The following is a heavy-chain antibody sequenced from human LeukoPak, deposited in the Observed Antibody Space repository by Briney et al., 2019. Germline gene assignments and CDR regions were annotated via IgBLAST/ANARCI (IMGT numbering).Heavy chain of an antibody. CDR3: ARHKRSIAARGACFDY. CDR1: GGSLSGYY. CDR2: INHSAST. V-gene: IGHV4-34*01. D-gene: IGHD6-6*01. J-gene: IGHJ4*02. Sequence: KPSETLSLTCAVYGGSLSGYYWSWIRQPPGKGLVWIGEINHSASTNYIPSLKSRVTISVDTSKNQFSLKLSSVTAADTAVYYCARHKRSIAARGACFDYWGQGTLVTVSS.